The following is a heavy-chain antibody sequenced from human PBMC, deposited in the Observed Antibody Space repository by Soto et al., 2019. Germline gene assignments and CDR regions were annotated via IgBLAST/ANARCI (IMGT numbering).Heavy chain of an antibody. CDR1: GFTFSGHA. V-gene: IGHV3-23*01. CDR2: ITGSGGDT. Sequence: GGSLRLSCAASGFTFSGHAMAWVRQAPGKGLEWVSAITGSGGDTYHADSVKGRFTISRDNTKDKLYLQMNSLTAADTAVYYCAKGSASSRPYYFDNWGQGTLVTVSS. J-gene: IGHJ4*02. CDR3: AKGSASSRPYYFDN. D-gene: IGHD2-2*01.